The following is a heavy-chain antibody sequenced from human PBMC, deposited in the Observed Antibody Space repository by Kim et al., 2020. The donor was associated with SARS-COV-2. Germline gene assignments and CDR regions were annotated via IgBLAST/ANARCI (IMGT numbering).Heavy chain of an antibody. CDR3: AKAKCTGDVCYSFDF. J-gene: IGHJ4*02. Sequence: GGSLRLSCAASGFTFSTYAMSWVRQAPGKGLEWVSAVSRSGDSTYYADSVKGRFTISRDNSKNMLFLQMNSLRADDTAGYYCAKAKCTGDVCYSFDFWGQRALVTVSS. V-gene: IGHV3-23*01. CDR2: VSRSGDST. CDR1: GFTFSTYA. D-gene: IGHD2-8*02.